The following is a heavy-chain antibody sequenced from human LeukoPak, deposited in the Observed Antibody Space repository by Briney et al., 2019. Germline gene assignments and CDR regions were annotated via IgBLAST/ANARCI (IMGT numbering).Heavy chain of an antibody. CDR3: ARDQGYYDSSGYHR. D-gene: IGHD3-22*01. V-gene: IGHV1-2*02. CDR1: GYTFTSYY. CDR2: INPNSGGT. J-gene: IGHJ4*02. Sequence: ASVKVSCKASGYTFTSYYMHWVRQAPGQGLEWMGWINPNSGGTNYAQKFQGRVTMTRDTSISTAYMELSRLRSDDTAVYYCARDQGYYDSSGYHRWGQGTLVTVSS.